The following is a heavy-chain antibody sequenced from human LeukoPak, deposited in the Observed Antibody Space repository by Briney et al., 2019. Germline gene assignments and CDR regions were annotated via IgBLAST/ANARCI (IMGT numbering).Heavy chain of an antibody. V-gene: IGHV1-69*13. CDR3: ARGYYDFWSGLHRANNWFDP. CDR1: GGTFSSYA. Sequence: ASVKVSCKASGGTFSSYAISWVRQAPGQGLEWMGGIIPIFGTANYAQKFQGRVTITADESTSTAYMELSSLRSEDTAVYYCARGYYDFWSGLHRANNWFDPWGQGTLVTVSS. D-gene: IGHD3-3*01. CDR2: IIPIFGTA. J-gene: IGHJ5*02.